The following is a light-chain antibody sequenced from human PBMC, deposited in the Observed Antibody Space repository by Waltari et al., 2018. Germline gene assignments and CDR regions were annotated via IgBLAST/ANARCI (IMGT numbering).Light chain of an antibody. V-gene: IGLV3-21*04. CDR2: LYR. CDR1: NIGTYS. J-gene: IGLJ1*01. CDR3: HVWHPHVDPGV. Sequence: SYVVTQPPSVSVAPGETATITCGGDNIGTYSVHWYQQKAGQAPVLVIFLYRDRPSGIPVRFSGSNSGYTATLTISRVEAGDEARYYCHVWHPHVDPGVFGTGTEVTVL.